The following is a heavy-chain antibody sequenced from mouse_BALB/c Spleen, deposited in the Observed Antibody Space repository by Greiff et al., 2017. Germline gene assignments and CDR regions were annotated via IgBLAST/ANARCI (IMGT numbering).Heavy chain of an antibody. D-gene: IGHD2-1*01. CDR2: IYPGDGDT. J-gene: IGHJ4*01. CDR3: ARSGYYGNYDAMDY. Sequence: QVQLQQSGAELMKPGASVKISCKATGYTFSSYWMQWVKQRPGQGLEWIGAIYPGDGDTRYTQKFKGKATLTADKSSSTAYMQLSSLASEDSAVYYYARSGYYGNYDAMDYWGQGTSVTVSS. V-gene: IGHV1-87*01. CDR1: GYTFSSYW.